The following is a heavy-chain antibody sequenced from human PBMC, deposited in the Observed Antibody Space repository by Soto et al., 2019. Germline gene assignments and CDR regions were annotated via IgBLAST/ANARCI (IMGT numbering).Heavy chain of an antibody. CDR1: GGSISSGGYY. CDR3: ARAVCGPGRWFDP. D-gene: IGHD3-16*01. Sequence: SETLSLTCTVSGGSISSGGYYWSWIRQHPGKGLEWIGYIYYSGSTYYNPSLKSRVTISVDTSKNQFSLKLSSVTAADTAVYYCARAVCGPGRWFDPWGQGTRVTVAS. V-gene: IGHV4-31*03. J-gene: IGHJ5*02. CDR2: IYYSGST.